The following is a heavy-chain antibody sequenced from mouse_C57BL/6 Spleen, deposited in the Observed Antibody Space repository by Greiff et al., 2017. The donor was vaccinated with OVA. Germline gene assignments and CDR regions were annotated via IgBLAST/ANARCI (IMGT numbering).Heavy chain of an antibody. Sequence: EVQLVESGGDLVKPGGSLKLSCAASGFTFSSYGMSWVRQTPDKRLEWVATISSGGSYTYYPDSVKGRFTISRDNAKNTLYLQMSSLKSEDTAMYYCARLAADAMDYWGQGTSVTVSS. J-gene: IGHJ4*01. V-gene: IGHV5-6*01. CDR3: ARLAADAMDY. CDR2: ISSGGSYT. CDR1: GFTFSSYG. D-gene: IGHD6-1*01.